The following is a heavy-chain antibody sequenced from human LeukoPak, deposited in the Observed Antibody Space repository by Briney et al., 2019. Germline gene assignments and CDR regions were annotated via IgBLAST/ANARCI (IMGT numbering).Heavy chain of an antibody. CDR1: GFTFSSYW. Sequence: GGSLRLSCAASGFTFSSYWMSWVRQAPGKGLEWVANIKQDGSEKYYVDSMKGRFTISRDNAKNSLYLQMNSLRAGDTAVYYCARDGGEWELSNWGQGTLVTVSS. CDR3: ARDGGEWELSN. D-gene: IGHD1-26*01. CDR2: IKQDGSEK. J-gene: IGHJ4*02. V-gene: IGHV3-7*01.